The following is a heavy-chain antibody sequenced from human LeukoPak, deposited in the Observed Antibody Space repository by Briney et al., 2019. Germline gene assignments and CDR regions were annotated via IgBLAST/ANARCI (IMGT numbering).Heavy chain of an antibody. CDR1: GYTFTSYG. V-gene: IGHV1-18*01. CDR2: INAYSGNT. CDR3: ARDRGMCMYSSGIYWFDP. Sequence: ASVKVSCKASGYTFTSYGISWVRQAPGQGLEWMGWINAYSGNTNYAQNLQGRVTMTTDTSTSTAYMELRSLRSDDTAVYYCARDRGMCMYSSGIYWFDPWGQGTLVTVSS. D-gene: IGHD6-19*01. J-gene: IGHJ5*02.